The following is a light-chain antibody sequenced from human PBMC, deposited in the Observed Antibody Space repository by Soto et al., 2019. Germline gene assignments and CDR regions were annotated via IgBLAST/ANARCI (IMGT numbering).Light chain of an antibody. J-gene: IGKJ1*01. CDR2: GAS. CDR3: QQSYTTPRT. V-gene: IGKV1-39*01. CDR1: QSISSS. Sequence: DIQMTQSPSSLSASVGDRVTITCRASQSISSSLNWYQQTPGKAPRLLIYGASSLQSGVPSRLSGRGYDTEFTLTISSLQPEDFATYYCQQSYTTPRTFGQGTKVEIK.